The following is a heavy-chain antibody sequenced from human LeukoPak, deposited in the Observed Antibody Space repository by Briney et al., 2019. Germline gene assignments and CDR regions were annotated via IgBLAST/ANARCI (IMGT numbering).Heavy chain of an antibody. CDR1: GYTFTSYG. V-gene: IGHV1-18*01. CDR3: ARWYYGSGSYYNSDY. Sequence: ASVKISCKASGYTFTSYGISWVRQAPGQGLEWMGWISPYNGNANYAQKLQGRVTMTTDTSTSTAYMELSSLRSEDTAVYYCARWYYGSGSYYNSDYWGQGTLVTVSS. CDR2: ISPYNGNA. J-gene: IGHJ4*02. D-gene: IGHD3-10*01.